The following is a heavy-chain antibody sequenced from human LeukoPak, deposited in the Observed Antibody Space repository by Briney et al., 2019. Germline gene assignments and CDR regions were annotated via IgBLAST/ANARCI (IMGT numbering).Heavy chain of an antibody. V-gene: IGHV3-33*01. Sequence: GGALRLSRAASGFIFSSYGMHWVRQAPGKGLEWGAVIWYDGSDEYDADSVKGRFTISRDNSKNTLYLQINSLRAEDTAVYYCARHRSTPYSSQEGSYYFDYWGQGTLVTVSS. CDR1: GFIFSSYG. CDR2: IWYDGSDE. CDR3: ARHRSTPYSSQEGSYYFDY. J-gene: IGHJ4*02. D-gene: IGHD6-19*01.